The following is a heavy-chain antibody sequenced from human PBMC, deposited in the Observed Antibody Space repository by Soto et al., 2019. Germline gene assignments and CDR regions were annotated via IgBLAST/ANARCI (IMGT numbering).Heavy chain of an antibody. Sequence: QVQLQESGPGLVRPSQTLSLTCTVSGGSISSSGYYWSWIRQHPGKGLEWIGYIYYSGSTYYNPSLKRRVTISVDTSKNQFSLQLSSVTAADTAVYYCARDSCSGGSCYSGNFDYWGQGTLVTVSS. CDR3: ARDSCSGGSCYSGNFDY. J-gene: IGHJ4*02. CDR1: GGSISSSGYY. V-gene: IGHV4-31*03. D-gene: IGHD2-15*01. CDR2: IYYSGST.